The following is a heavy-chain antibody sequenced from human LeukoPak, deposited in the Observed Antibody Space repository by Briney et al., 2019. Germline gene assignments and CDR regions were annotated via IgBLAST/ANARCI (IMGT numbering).Heavy chain of an antibody. CDR3: AKGVYCSSTSCPYYYYGMDV. CDR1: GFTFSSYA. J-gene: IGHJ6*02. D-gene: IGHD2-2*01. Sequence: GASLRLSCAASGFTFSSYAMSWVRQAPGKGLEWVSAISGSGGSTYYADSVKGRFTISRDNSKTTLYLQMTSLRAEDTAVYYCAKGVYCSSTSCPYYYYGMDVWGQGTTVTVSS. CDR2: ISGSGGST. V-gene: IGHV3-23*01.